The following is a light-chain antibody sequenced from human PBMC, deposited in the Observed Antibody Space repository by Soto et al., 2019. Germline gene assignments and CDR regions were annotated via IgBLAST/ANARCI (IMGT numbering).Light chain of an antibody. J-gene: IGKJ4*01. Sequence: EIVLTQSPGTLSLSPGERATLSCRASQSVNNNYLAWYQQKLGQAPRLLIYGASSRDTGIPDRFSGSGSMTDFTLTISSLEPEYFEEYYCHQYCGSRRTFGGGTKVEIK. CDR1: QSVNNNY. V-gene: IGKV3-20*01. CDR3: HQYCGSRRT. CDR2: GAS.